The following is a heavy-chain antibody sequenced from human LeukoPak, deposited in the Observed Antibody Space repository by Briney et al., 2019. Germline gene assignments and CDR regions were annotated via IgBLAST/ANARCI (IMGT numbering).Heavy chain of an antibody. CDR2: IRSTSSNT. V-gene: IGHV3-21*01. J-gene: IGHJ2*01. D-gene: IGHD6-13*01. Sequence: GGPLRLSCAASGFSFSNYGMTWVRQAPGKGLEWVSSIRSTSSNTYYADSVRGRFTISRDNAKNSLYLQMNSLRAEDTAVYYCARVEIAGAGDFWYFNLWGRGTQVTFSS. CDR1: GFSFSNYG. CDR3: ARVEIAGAGDFWYFNL.